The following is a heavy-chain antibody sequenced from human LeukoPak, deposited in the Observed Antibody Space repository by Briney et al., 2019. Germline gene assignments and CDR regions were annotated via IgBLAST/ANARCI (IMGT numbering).Heavy chain of an antibody. CDR1: GGSFSGYY. D-gene: IGHD3-16*02. V-gene: IGHV4-34*01. CDR3: ARGLGYDYVWGSYRGPFDY. CDR2: INHSGST. J-gene: IGHJ4*02. Sequence: SETLSLTCAVYGGSFSGYYWSWIRQPPGKGLEWIGEINHSGSTNYNPSLKSRVTISVDTSKNQFSLKLSSVTAADTAVYYCARGLGYDYVWGSYRGPFDYWGQGTLVTVSS.